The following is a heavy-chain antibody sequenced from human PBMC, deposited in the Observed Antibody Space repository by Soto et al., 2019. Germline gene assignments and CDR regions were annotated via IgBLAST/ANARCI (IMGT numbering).Heavy chain of an antibody. Sequence: PGDSLKISCKGSGYSFTSYWISWVRQMPGKGLEWMGRIDPSDSYTNYSPSFQGHVTISADKSISTAYLQWSSLKASDTAMYYCAIGELNLWFGKSPPRGYYGMDVWGQGTTVTVSS. CDR2: IDPSDSYT. J-gene: IGHJ6*02. V-gene: IGHV5-10-1*01. CDR3: AIGELNLWFGKSPPRGYYGMDV. D-gene: IGHD3-10*01. CDR1: GYSFTSYW.